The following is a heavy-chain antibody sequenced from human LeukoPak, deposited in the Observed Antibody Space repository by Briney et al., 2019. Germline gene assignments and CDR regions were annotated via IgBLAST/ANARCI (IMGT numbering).Heavy chain of an antibody. V-gene: IGHV4-4*07. D-gene: IGHD2-8*01. Sequence: TSSETLSLTCTVSGGSISSSYWSWIRQPAGRGLEWIGRIYTRGSTNYNPSLKSRVTMSVDTSKNQFSLKVSSVTAADTAVYYCARHSMQRAMDVWGQGTTVTVSS. J-gene: IGHJ6*02. CDR3: ARHSMQRAMDV. CDR2: IYTRGST. CDR1: GGSISSSY.